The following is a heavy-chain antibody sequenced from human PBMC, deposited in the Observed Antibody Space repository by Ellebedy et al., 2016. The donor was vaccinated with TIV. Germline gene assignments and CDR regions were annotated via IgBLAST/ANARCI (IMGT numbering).Heavy chain of an antibody. D-gene: IGHD5-18*01. CDR1: GYSFNSYY. V-gene: IGHV1-46*02. CDR2: INPSGGST. CDR3: ARLRRRYSSGFDAFDI. Sequence: AASVTVSCKASGYSFNSYYMHWVRQAPGQGPEWLGIINPSGGSTSSAQRFQGRVTMTSDTSTSTFYMELSSLRHEDTAVYYCARLRRRYSSGFDAFDIWGQGTMVTVS. J-gene: IGHJ3*02.